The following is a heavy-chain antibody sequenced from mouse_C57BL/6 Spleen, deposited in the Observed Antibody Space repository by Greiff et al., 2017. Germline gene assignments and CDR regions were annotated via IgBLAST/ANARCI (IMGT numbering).Heavy chain of an antibody. J-gene: IGHJ4*01. Sequence: EVQRVESGPGLVKPSQSLSLTCSVTGYSITSGYYWNWIRQFPGNKLEWMGYISYDGSNNYNPSLKNRISITRDTSKNQFFLKLNSVTTEDTATYYCARVNLYGSNYAMDYWGQGTSVTVSS. V-gene: IGHV3-6*01. CDR1: GYSITSGYY. CDR3: ARVNLYGSNYAMDY. D-gene: IGHD1-1*01. CDR2: ISYDGSN.